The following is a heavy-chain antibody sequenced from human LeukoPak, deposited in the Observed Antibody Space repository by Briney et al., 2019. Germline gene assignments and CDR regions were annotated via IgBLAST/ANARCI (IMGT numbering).Heavy chain of an antibody. CDR1: GGSFSGYY. CDR2: INHSGST. Sequence: SETLSLTCAVYGGSFSGYYWSWIRQPPGKGLEWIGEINHSGSTNYNPSLKSRVTISVDTSKNQFSLKLSSVTAADTAVYYCARRRIWLVGFYYYYYMDVWGKGTTVTISS. D-gene: IGHD6-19*01. J-gene: IGHJ6*03. CDR3: ARRRIWLVGFYYYYYMDV. V-gene: IGHV4-34*01.